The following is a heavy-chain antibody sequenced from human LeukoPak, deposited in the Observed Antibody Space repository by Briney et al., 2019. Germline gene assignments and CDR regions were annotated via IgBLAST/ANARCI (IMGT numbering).Heavy chain of an antibody. CDR1: GGSLRSSGHW. CDR3: ARQSGDQSSAWYFDA. V-gene: IGHV4-39*01. CDR2: IHYSGKV. D-gene: IGHD6-19*01. Sequence: TSENLSLTCTVSGGSLRSSGHWWVWIRQPPGKGLEWIGSIHYSGKVYYNPSLKSRVTTSVDTSTDQFSLRLSSATAADTAIFYCARQSGDQSSAWYFDAWGQGTLVTVSS. J-gene: IGHJ4*02.